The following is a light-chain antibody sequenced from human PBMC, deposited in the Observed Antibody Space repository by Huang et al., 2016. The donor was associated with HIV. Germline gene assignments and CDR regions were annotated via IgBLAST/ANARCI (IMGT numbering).Light chain of an antibody. Sequence: EIMMTQSPATLSVSPGDGATLSCRASESVNTTLAWYQQKPGQAPRLLIYDSSTRATGIPATFSGSGSGTQFSLTISSLQSEDFAFYHCQQYNTWPWTFGQGTKVEIK. V-gene: IGKV3-15*01. CDR3: QQYNTWPWT. CDR1: ESVNTT. J-gene: IGKJ1*01. CDR2: DSS.